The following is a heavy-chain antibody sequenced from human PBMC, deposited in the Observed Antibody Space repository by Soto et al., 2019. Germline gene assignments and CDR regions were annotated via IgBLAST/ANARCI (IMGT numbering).Heavy chain of an antibody. Sequence: QVQLQESGPGVVKPSQTLSLTCTVSDGSISSGDYYLSWIRQHPGKGLEWIGYIYYSGNTYDNPSLKSRLGMSVDTSKNQFSLKRSSVTAAATAVYYCARDQKDNKGHTGFYSWGQGTRVTFAS. V-gene: IGHV4-31*03. CDR1: DGSISSGDYY. CDR2: IYYSGNT. D-gene: IGHD1-1*01. J-gene: IGHJ4*02. CDR3: ARDQKDNKGHTGFYS.